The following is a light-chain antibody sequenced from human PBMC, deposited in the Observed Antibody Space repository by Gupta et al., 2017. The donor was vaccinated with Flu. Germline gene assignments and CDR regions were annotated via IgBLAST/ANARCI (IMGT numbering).Light chain of an antibody. CDR1: QSISGW. Sequence: DIQMTQSPSTLSASVGDRVTITCRASQSISGWLDWYQQKPGKAPNLLIYEASRLESGVPSRFSGSGYGTEFTLTISSRQPDDFANYYCQHEKSSPGPFGQGTKVEIK. V-gene: IGKV1-5*03. CDR3: QHEKSSPGP. CDR2: EAS. J-gene: IGKJ1*01.